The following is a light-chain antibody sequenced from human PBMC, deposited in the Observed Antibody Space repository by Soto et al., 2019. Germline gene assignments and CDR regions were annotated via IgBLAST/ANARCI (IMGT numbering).Light chain of an antibody. CDR1: HSDVGSYNL. J-gene: IGLJ1*01. CDR2: EVS. Sequence: QSVLTQPASVSGSPGQSITISCTGTHSDVGSYNLVSWYQQHPGKAPKVIIYEVSERPSGVSDRFSGSKSGNKASLMISGLQAEDEADYYCCSYAGSTTQTYVFGSGTKVTVL. V-gene: IGLV2-23*02. CDR3: CSYAGSTTQTYV.